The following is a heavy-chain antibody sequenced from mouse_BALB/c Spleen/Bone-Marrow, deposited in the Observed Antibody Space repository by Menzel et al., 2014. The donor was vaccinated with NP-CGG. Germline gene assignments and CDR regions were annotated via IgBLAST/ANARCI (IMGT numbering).Heavy chain of an antibody. CDR2: INPTRGYT. Sequence: QVQLQQSALELARPGASVKMSCKASGYTFTSFTIQWIKQRPGQGLEWIGYINPTRGYTDYNQKFKDRTTLTADKSSSTTYMQLTSLTSEDSAVYYCAREATYYAYFDYWGQGTALAVSS. J-gene: IGHJ2*01. CDR1: GYTFTSFT. V-gene: IGHV1-4*02. CDR3: AREATYYAYFDY. D-gene: IGHD1-1*01.